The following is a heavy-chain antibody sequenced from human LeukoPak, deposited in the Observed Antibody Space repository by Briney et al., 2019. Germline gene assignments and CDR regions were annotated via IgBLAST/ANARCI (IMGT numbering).Heavy chain of an antibody. CDR3: ASHGPGIAAHPTDAFDI. CDR2: ISVSGGST. V-gene: IGHV3-23*01. D-gene: IGHD6-13*01. J-gene: IGHJ3*02. Sequence: PGGSLRLSCAASGFTFSSYAMSWVRQAPGKGLEWVSAISVSGGSTYYADSVKGRFTISRDNSKNTLYLQMNSLRAEDTAVYYCASHGPGIAAHPTDAFDIWGQGTMVTVSS. CDR1: GFTFSSYA.